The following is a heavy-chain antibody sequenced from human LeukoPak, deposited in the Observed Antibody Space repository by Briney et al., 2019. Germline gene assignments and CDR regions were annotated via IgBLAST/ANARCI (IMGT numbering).Heavy chain of an antibody. J-gene: IGHJ4*02. CDR2: INHSGST. V-gene: IGHV4-39*07. D-gene: IGHD5-18*01. CDR3: ASRDTAMVPVDY. CDR1: GGSISSSSYY. Sequence: SETLSLTCTVSGGSISSSSYYWSWIRQPPGKGLEWIGEINHSGSTNYNPSLKSRVTISVDTSKNQFSLKLSSVTAADTAVYYCASRDTAMVPVDYWGQGTLVTVSS.